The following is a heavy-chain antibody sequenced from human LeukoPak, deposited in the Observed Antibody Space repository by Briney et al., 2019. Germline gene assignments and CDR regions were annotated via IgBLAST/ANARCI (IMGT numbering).Heavy chain of an antibody. J-gene: IGHJ4*02. D-gene: IGHD1-1*01. V-gene: IGHV3-53*01. CDR1: GFTVSNKY. Sequence: GGSLRLSCAASGFTVSNKYMTWVRQAPGKGLEWVSLIYSDGRTYYADSVKGRCTISRDNSKNILFLQMNSLRAEDTALYYCAKGQETESRLDSWGQGTLVTVSS. CDR3: AKGQETESRLDS. CDR2: IYSDGRT.